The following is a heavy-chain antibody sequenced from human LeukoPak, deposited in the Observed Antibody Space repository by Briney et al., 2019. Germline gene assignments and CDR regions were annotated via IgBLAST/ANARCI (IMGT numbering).Heavy chain of an antibody. Sequence: ASVKVSCKASGYTFTSYDINWVRQATGQGLEWMGWMNPNSGNTGYAQKFQGRVTMTRNTSISTAYMELSSLRSKDTAVYYCARGPRWSPGGDYWGQGTPVTVSS. J-gene: IGHJ4*02. CDR1: GYTFTSYD. CDR3: ARGPRWSPGGDY. V-gene: IGHV1-8*01. CDR2: MNPNSGNT. D-gene: IGHD4-23*01.